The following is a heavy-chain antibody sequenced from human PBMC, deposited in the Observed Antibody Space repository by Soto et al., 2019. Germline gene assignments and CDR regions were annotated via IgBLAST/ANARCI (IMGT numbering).Heavy chain of an antibody. V-gene: IGHV3-21*01. CDR2: ISSSSSYI. CDR1: GSTFSSYS. J-gene: IGHJ5*02. Sequence: PGGSLRLSCAASGSTFSSYSMNWVRQAPGKGLEWVSSISSSSSYIYYADSVKGRFTISRDNAKNSLYLQMNSLRAEDTAVYYCARDLEQLGFDPWGQGTLVTVSS. CDR3: ARDLEQLGFDP. D-gene: IGHD6-6*01.